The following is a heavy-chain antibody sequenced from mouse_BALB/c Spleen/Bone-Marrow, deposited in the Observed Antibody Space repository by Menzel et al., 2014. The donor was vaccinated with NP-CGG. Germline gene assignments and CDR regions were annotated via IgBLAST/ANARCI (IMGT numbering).Heavy chain of an antibody. CDR2: IYPGDGDT. J-gene: IGHJ3*01. CDR1: GYAFSSYW. Sequence: QVQLQQPGAELVRPGSSVKISCEASGYAFSSYWMNWVRQRPGQGLEWIGQIYPGDGDTNYNGKFKGKATLTADRSSSTAYMQLSSLTSEDSAVYFCARTPWFAYWGQGTLVTVSA. V-gene: IGHV1-80*01. CDR3: ARTPWFAY.